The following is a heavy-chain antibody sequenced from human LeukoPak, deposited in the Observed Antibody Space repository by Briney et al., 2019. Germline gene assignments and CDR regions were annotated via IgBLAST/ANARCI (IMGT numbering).Heavy chain of an antibody. J-gene: IGHJ4*02. CDR2: IYYSGST. V-gene: IGHV4-59*01. CDR1: GGSISSYY. D-gene: IGHD3-22*01. CDR3: ARVTGYMIEDYFDY. Sequence: SETLSLTCTVSGGSISSYYWSWIRQPPGKGLEWIGYIYYSGSTNYKPSLKSRVTISVETSKNQFSLKLRSVTPADTAVYYCARVTGYMIEDYFDYWGQGTLVTVSS.